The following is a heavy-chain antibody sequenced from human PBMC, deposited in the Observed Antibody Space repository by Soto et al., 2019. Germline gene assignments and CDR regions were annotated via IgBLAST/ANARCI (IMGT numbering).Heavy chain of an antibody. CDR1: GGSISSSSYY. J-gene: IGHJ6*03. CDR2: IYYSGST. V-gene: IGHV4-39*01. CDR3: ARHRATLSRRYYYYYYMDV. Sequence: SETLSLTCTVSGGSISSSSYYWGWIRQPPGKGLEWIGSIYYSGSTYYNPSLKSRVTISVDTSKNQFSLKLSSVTAADTAVYYCARHRATLSRRYYYYYYMDVWGRGTTVTVSS. D-gene: IGHD5-12*01.